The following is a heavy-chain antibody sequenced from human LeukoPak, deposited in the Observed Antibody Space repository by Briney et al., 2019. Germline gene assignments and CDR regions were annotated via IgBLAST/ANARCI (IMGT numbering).Heavy chain of an antibody. CDR1: GYTFSNYA. Sequence: ASVKVSCKASGYTFSNYAISWVRQAPGQGLEWMGWISPKSGRGSYANNFQGRVTMTTDTSTSTVYMELTSLTSDDTAVYYCARDVVTDYYWWFDPWGQGTLDTVSS. V-gene: IGHV1-18*04. CDR3: ARDVVTDYYWWFDP. CDR2: ISPKSGRG. D-gene: IGHD3-9*01. J-gene: IGHJ5*02.